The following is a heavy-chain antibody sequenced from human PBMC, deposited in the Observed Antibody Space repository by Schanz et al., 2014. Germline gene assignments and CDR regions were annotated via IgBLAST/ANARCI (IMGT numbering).Heavy chain of an antibody. CDR3: ARVHIATYHYSSPGAFDI. J-gene: IGHJ3*02. CDR1: GYSFTDYA. Sequence: QVQLVQSGVEVKRPGASVRVSCKASGYSFTDYAIHWVRQAPGQGPELMGWINAHTGNTQYAQKFQGRVNMTRDTVTTTVHLELTRLRTDDTAIYYCARVHIATYHYSSPGAFDIWGQGTRVTVSS. CDR2: INAHTGNT. V-gene: IGHV1-18*01. D-gene: IGHD6-19*01.